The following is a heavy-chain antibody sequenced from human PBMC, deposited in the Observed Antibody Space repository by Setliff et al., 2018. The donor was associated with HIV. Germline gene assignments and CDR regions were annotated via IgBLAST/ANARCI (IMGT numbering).Heavy chain of an antibody. D-gene: IGHD4-17*01. CDR2: IIPIFGTA. V-gene: IGHV1-69*13. Sequence: SVEVSCKASGGTFSSYAISWVRQAPGQGLEWMGGIIPIFGTANYAQKFQGRVTITADESTSTAYMELSSLRSEDTAVYYCARDRDTVTGGMDVWGQGTTVTVSS. CDR3: ARDRDTVTGGMDV. J-gene: IGHJ6*02. CDR1: GGTFSSYA.